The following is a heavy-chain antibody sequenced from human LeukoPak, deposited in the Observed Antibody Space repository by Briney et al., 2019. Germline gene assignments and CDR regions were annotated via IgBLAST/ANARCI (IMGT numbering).Heavy chain of an antibody. CDR1: GFNFGHYA. CDR3: AKERRGYYMDV. D-gene: IGHD3-10*01. V-gene: IGHV3-43D*03. J-gene: IGHJ6*03. Sequence: GGSLRLSCAASGFNFGHYAMQWVRQAPGKGLEWVSLISWDASGTYYADSVKGRFTISRDNSKNSLSLQMNSLRPEDTALYYCAKERRGYYMDVWGKGTTDTVSS. CDR2: ISWDASGT.